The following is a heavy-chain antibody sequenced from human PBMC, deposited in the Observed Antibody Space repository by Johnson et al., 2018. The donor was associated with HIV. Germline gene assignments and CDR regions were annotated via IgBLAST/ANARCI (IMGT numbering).Heavy chain of an antibody. J-gene: IGHJ3*02. CDR2: MSYDGNTK. Sequence: QMLLVESGGGVVQPGRSLRLSCAASGFTFSSYAMHWVRQAPGKGLEWVAVMSYDGNTKYYADSVKGRFTISRDNSKNTLYLQISSLRAEDTAVYYCAPLGDAFDIWGQGTMVTVSS. CDR3: APLGDAFDI. CDR1: GFTFSSYA. D-gene: IGHD7-27*01. V-gene: IGHV3-30*04.